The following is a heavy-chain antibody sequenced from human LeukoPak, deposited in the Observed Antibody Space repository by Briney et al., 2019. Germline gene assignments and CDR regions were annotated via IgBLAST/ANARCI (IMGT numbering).Heavy chain of an antibody. D-gene: IGHD1-1*01. V-gene: IGHV1-46*01. CDR1: GYTFTGYY. Sequence: GASVKVSCKASGYTFTGYYMHWVRQAPGQGLEWLGLINPAGTITVFARKFQGRATVTRDTSASTVYMELNTLTSEDTAVYYCVREDNSPYKNFDHWGQGTLVTVSS. CDR3: VREDNSPYKNFDH. J-gene: IGHJ4*02. CDR2: INPAGTIT.